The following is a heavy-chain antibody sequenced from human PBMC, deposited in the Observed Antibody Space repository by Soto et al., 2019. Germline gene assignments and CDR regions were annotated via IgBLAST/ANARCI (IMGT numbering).Heavy chain of an antibody. CDR3: ARPLGALQTYSFHY. CDR1: GYSFTNYW. D-gene: IGHD2-15*01. J-gene: IGHJ4*02. V-gene: IGHV5-51*01. CDR2: IDPGDSDT. Sequence: GESLKISCKGSGYSFTNYWIGWVRQMPGKGLEWMGIIDPGDSDTRYSPSFQGQVTISADKSISTAYLQWSSLRASDTAMYYCARPLGALQTYSFHYWGQGTLVTLSS.